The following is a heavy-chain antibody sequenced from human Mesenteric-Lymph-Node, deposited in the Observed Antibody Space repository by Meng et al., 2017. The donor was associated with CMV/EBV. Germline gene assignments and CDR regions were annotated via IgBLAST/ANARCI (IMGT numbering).Heavy chain of an antibody. J-gene: IGHJ4*02. CDR3: AREEGSMRGFDY. CDR1: GFTLSSYS. CDR2: ISSSSSHK. D-gene: IGHD2/OR15-2a*01. V-gene: IGHV3-21*04. Sequence: GESLKISCAASGFTLSSYSMNWVRQAPGKVLQWVSSISSSSSHKDYADSVKGRFTISRDNAKNSLYLQMNSLRAEDTAVYYCAREEGSMRGFDYWGQGTLVTVSS.